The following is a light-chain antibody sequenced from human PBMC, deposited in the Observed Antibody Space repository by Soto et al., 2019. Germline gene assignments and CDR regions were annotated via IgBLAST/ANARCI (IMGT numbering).Light chain of an antibody. CDR1: QSVSSN. CDR3: HQYNNRPPST. V-gene: IGKV3-15*01. Sequence: EIVMTQSPATLSVSPGERATLSCRASQSVSSNLAWYQQKPGQAPRPLIYGASTRATGIPARFSGSGSGTEFTLTIRSRQSEDFALYYLHQYNNRPPSTFGQGTKLEIK. J-gene: IGKJ2*01. CDR2: GAS.